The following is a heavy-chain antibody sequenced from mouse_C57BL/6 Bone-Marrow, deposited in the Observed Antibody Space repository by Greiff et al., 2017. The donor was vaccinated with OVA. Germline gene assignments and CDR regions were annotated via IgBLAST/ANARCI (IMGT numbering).Heavy chain of an antibody. J-gene: IGHJ2*01. CDR2: IYTGSGSN. D-gene: IGHD2-4*01. CDR3: ARWVYDYSLFVY. CDR1: GYTFTSYW. Sequence: VQLQQPGAELVKPGASVKMSCKASGYTFTSYWITWVKQRPGQGLEWIGDIYTGSGSNKYNEKFKSKATLTVDTSSSTAYMQLSSLTSVDSAVYYCARWVYDYSLFVYWGQGTTLTVSS. V-gene: IGHV1-55*01.